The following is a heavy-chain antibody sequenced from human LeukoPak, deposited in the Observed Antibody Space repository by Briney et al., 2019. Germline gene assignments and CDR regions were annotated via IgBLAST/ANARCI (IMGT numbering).Heavy chain of an antibody. CDR1: GFTFSSYG. D-gene: IGHD3-10*01. CDR2: ISGSGGSA. CDR3: AKGTMVRGVPSDY. Sequence: GGSLRLSCAASGFTFSSYGMHWVRQAPGKGLEWVSAISGSGGSAYYADSVKGRFTISRDNSKNTLYLQMNSLRAEDTAVYYCAKGTMVRGVPSDYWGQGTLVTVSS. V-gene: IGHV3-23*01. J-gene: IGHJ4*02.